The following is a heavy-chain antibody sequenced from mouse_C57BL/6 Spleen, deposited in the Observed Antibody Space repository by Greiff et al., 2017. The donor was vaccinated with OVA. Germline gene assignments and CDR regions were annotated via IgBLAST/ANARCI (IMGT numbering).Heavy chain of an antibody. CDR3: AREGYYYGSSHWYFDV. CDR2: IYPSDSET. J-gene: IGHJ1*03. V-gene: IGHV1-61*01. CDR1: GYTFTSYW. D-gene: IGHD1-1*01. Sequence: QVQLQQSGAELVRPGSSVKLSCKASGYTFTSYWMDWVKQRPGQGLEWIGNIYPSDSETHYNQKFKDKATLTVDKSSSTAYMQLSSLTSEDSAVYYCAREGYYYGSSHWYFDVWGTGTTVTVSS.